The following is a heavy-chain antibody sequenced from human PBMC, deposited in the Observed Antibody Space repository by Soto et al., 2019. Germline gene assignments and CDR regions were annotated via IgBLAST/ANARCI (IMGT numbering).Heavy chain of an antibody. CDR3: ARVRGRWLQLTLDY. J-gene: IGHJ4*02. CDR1: GFTFSSYW. D-gene: IGHD5-12*01. Sequence: PGGSLRLSCAASGFTFSSYWMSWVRQAPGKGLEWVANIKQDGSEKYYVDSVKGRFTISRDNAKNSLYLQMNSLRAEDTAVYYCARVRGRWLQLTLDYWGQGTLVTVSS. V-gene: IGHV3-7*01. CDR2: IKQDGSEK.